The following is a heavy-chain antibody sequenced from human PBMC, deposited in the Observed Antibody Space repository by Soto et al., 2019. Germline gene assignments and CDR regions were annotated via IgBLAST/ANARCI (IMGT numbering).Heavy chain of an antibody. CDR2: IYYSGST. D-gene: IGHD3-16*02. Sequence: PSETLSLTCTVSGGSISSYYWSWIRQPPGKGLEWIGYIYYSGSTNYNPSLKSRVTISVDTSKNQFSLKLSSVTAADTAVYYCARHESAKYDYIWGSYHMVFDYWGQGTLVTVSS. J-gene: IGHJ4*02. CDR3: ARHESAKYDYIWGSYHMVFDY. V-gene: IGHV4-59*08. CDR1: GGSISSYY.